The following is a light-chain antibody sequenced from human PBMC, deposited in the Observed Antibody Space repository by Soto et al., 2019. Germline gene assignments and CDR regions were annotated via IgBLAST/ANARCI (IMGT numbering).Light chain of an antibody. CDR3: QSYDSTLSARYV. CDR1: SSNIGAGDD. Sequence: QSVLTQPPSVSGAPGQRVTISFTGTSSNIGAGDDVHWSHQRPGAAPKLLLPANINRPSGVPDRFSGSKSDTSASLAITGLQADDEGDYSCQSYDSTLSARYVFGTGTKLTVL. J-gene: IGLJ1*01. V-gene: IGLV1-40*01. CDR2: ANI.